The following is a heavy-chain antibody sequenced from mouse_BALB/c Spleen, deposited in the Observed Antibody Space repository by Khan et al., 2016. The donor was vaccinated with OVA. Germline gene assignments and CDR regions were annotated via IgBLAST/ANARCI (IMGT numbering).Heavy chain of an antibody. J-gene: IGHJ3*01. CDR3: ANWFTY. V-gene: IGHV3-2*02. CDR2: ISYSGST. Sequence: VQLKESGPGLVKPSQSLSLTCTVTGYSITSDYAWNWIRQFPGNKLEWMGYISYSGSTTYNPFPKSRISITRDTSKNQFFLQLNSVTTEDTATYYCANWFTYWGQGTLVTVSA. CDR1: GYSITSDYA.